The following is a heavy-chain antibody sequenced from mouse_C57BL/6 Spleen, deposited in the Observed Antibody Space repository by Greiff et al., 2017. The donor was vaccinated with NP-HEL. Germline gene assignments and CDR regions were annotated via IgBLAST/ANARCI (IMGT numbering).Heavy chain of an antibody. Sequence: VQLQQSGAELVMPGASVKLSCKASGYTFTSYWMHWVKQRPGQGLEWIGEIDPSDSYTNYNQKFKGKSTLTVDKSSSTAYIQLSSLTSEDSAVYYWARNYCGSRGSFAYWGQGTLVTVSA. J-gene: IGHJ3*01. CDR1: GYTFTSYW. CDR2: IDPSDSYT. D-gene: IGHD1-1*01. CDR3: ARNYCGSRGSFAY. V-gene: IGHV1-69*01.